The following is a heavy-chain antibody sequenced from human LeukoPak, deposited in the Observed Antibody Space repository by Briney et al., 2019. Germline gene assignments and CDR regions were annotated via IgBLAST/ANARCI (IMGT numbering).Heavy chain of an antibody. CDR2: IYWDDDK. D-gene: IGHD6-13*01. CDR3: AHLRIAAAGFDY. Sequence: PTLVNPTQTLTLTCTFSGFSLSASGVGVGWIRRPPGKALEWLALIYWDDDKRYSPSLKSRLTITKDTSKNQVVLTMTNMDPVDTATYYCAHLRIAAAGFDYWGQGTLVTVSS. CDR1: GFSLSASGVG. V-gene: IGHV2-5*02. J-gene: IGHJ4*02.